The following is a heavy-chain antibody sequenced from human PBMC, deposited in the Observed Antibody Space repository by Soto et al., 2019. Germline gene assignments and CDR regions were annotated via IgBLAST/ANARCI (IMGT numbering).Heavy chain of an antibody. Sequence: GGSHRLSWAAAGCTFGGYGMHWVRQAPGKGLEWVAVISYDGSNKYYADSVKGRFTISRDNSKNTLYLQMNSLRAEDTAVYYCAKGSPINYGSGSYSDPPFDYWGQGTLVTVSS. CDR3: AKGSPINYGSGSYSDPPFDY. V-gene: IGHV3-30*18. J-gene: IGHJ4*02. CDR1: GCTFGGYG. CDR2: ISYDGSNK. D-gene: IGHD3-10*01.